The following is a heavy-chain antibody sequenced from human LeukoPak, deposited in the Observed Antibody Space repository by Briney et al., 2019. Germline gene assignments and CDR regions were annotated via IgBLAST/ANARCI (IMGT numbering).Heavy chain of an antibody. D-gene: IGHD3-10*01. CDR3: AKDSRSPLWFGELLPYYFDY. CDR2: ISYDGSNK. CDR1: GFTFSGFS. Sequence: SGGSLRLSCAASGFTFSGFSMTWVRQAPGKGLEWVAVISYDGSNKYYADSVKGRFTISRDNSKNTLYLQMNSLRAEDTAVYYCAKDSRSPLWFGELLPYYFDYWGQGTLVTVSS. J-gene: IGHJ4*02. V-gene: IGHV3-30*18.